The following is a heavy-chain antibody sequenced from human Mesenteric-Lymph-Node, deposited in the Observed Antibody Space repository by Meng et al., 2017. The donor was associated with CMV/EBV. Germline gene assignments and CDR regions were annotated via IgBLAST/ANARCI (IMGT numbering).Heavy chain of an antibody. CDR2: IYAGGYT. J-gene: IGHJ4*02. D-gene: IGHD3-16*01. CDR3: VRDLFVK. Sequence: GGSLRLSCAASGFTVSNSYMTWVRQAPGSGLEWLSVIYAGGYTHYADSVKGRFTISKDNSKNTLYLQMNGLRAEDTAIYYCVRDLFVKWGQGILVTVSS. V-gene: IGHV3-66*02. CDR1: GFTVSNSY.